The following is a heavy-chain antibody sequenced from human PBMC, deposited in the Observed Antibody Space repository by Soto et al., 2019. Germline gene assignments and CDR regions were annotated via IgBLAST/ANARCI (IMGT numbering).Heavy chain of an antibody. J-gene: IGHJ4*02. D-gene: IGHD4-17*01. Sequence: ASVKVSCKASGYTFTSYGISWVRQAPGQGLEWMGWISAYNGNTNYAQRLRGRVTMTTDTSTSTAYMELRSLRSDDTAVYYCAREPGGYGDEVYYFDYWGQGTLVTVSS. CDR1: GYTFTSYG. CDR3: AREPGGYGDEVYYFDY. CDR2: ISAYNGNT. V-gene: IGHV1-18*01.